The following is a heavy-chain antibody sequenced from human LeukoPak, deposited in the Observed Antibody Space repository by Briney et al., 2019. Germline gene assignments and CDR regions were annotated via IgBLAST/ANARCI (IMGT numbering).Heavy chain of an antibody. Sequence: ASVKVSCKASGYTFTGYYMHWVRQAPGQGLEWMGWINPNSGGTNYAQKFQGRVTMTRDTSISTAYMELSRLRSDDTAVYYCAREGDYCSGGSCYTKYDYWGQGTLVTVSS. CDR2: INPNSGGT. V-gene: IGHV1-2*02. CDR3: AREGDYCSGGSCYTKYDY. CDR1: GYTFTGYY. D-gene: IGHD2-15*01. J-gene: IGHJ4*02.